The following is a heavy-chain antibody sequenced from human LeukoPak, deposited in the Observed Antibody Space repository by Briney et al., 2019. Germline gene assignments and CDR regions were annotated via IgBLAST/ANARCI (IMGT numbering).Heavy chain of an antibody. Sequence: GGSLRLSCAASGFTFSSYAMHWVRQAPGKGLEWVAVISYDGSNKYYADSVKGRVTISRDNSKNTLYLQMNSLRAEDTAVYYCARDRSSVYYFDYWGQGTLVTVSS. CDR1: GFTFSSYA. V-gene: IGHV3-30-3*01. D-gene: IGHD6-13*01. J-gene: IGHJ4*02. CDR2: ISYDGSNK. CDR3: ARDRSSVYYFDY.